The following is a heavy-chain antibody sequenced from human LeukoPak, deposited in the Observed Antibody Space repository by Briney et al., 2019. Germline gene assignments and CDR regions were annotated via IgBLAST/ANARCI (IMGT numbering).Heavy chain of an antibody. Sequence: SETLFLTCAVSGGSISSDFWSWIREPPGKGLGWFGYIYYSASTNYNPSLKSRVTISVDTSKNQFSLKLSSVTAADTAVYYCASGGYFDWLFPTYYYYYGIDVWGQGTTVTVSS. V-gene: IGHV4-59*01. CDR2: IYYSAST. CDR3: ASGGYFDWLFPTYYYYYGIDV. J-gene: IGHJ6*02. D-gene: IGHD3-9*01. CDR1: GGSISSDF.